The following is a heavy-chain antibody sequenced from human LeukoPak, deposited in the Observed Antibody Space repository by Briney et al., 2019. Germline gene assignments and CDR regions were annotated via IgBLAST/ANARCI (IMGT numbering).Heavy chain of an antibody. J-gene: IGHJ4*02. D-gene: IGHD4-23*01. CDR1: GGSISSYY. CDR2: IFYSGST. Sequence: SETVSLTCSVSGGSISSYYWSWIGQPPGKGLEWIGYIFYSGSTKYNPSLDRLVTISVDTSKNQFSLKLSSVTAADTAVYYCARAPPVLGGIPDYWGQGPLVTVSS. CDR3: ARAPPVLGGIPDY. V-gene: IGHV4-59*01.